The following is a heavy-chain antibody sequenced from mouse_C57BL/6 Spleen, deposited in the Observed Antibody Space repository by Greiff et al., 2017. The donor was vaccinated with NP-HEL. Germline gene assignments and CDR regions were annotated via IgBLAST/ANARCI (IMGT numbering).Heavy chain of an antibody. Sequence: QVQLQQPGAELVMPGASVKLSCKASGYTFTSYWMHWVKQRPGQGLEWIGEIDPSDSYTNYNQKFKGKSTLTVDKSSSTAYMQLSSLTSEDSAVYYFARWDTTKDLDYWGQGTTLTVSS. CDR1: GYTFTSYW. V-gene: IGHV1-69*01. J-gene: IGHJ2*01. CDR2: IDPSDSYT. D-gene: IGHD1-1*01. CDR3: ARWDTTKDLDY.